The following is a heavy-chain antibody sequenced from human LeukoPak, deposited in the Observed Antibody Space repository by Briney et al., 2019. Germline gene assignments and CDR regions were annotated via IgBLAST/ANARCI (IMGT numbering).Heavy chain of an antibody. D-gene: IGHD1-26*01. J-gene: IGHJ4*02. CDR3: ARGGATLGADSFDY. CDR2: ISHTSSYI. Sequence: PGGSLRLSCEASGFTFSSHTMNWIRQAPGKGLEWVSSISHTSSYIYFADSVKGRFAISRDNAKNSLYLQVSSLRAEDTAVYFCARGGATLGADSFDYWGQGTLVTVSS. V-gene: IGHV3-21*01. CDR1: GFTFSSHT.